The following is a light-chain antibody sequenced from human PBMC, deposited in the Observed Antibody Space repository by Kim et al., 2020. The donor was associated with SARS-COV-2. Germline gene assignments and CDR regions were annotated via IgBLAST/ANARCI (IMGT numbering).Light chain of an antibody. Sequence: SASVGDRVIITCRASQIISTSLNWYQQKPGKAPKLLIYGAFNIQSGVPSRFSGSGSGTDFTLTISSLQPEDFATYLCQQSYSSPYTFGQGTKLEI. CDR3: QQSYSSPYT. V-gene: IGKV1-39*01. CDR1: QIISTS. CDR2: GAF. J-gene: IGKJ2*01.